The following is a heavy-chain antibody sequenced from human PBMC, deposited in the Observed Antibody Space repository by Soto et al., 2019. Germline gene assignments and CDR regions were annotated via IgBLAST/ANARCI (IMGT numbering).Heavy chain of an antibody. V-gene: IGHV3-21*01. CDR3: ARDLYYYDSSGYPGGVDY. CDR2: ISSSSSYI. D-gene: IGHD3-22*01. Sequence: TLGSLGLCCAASRVTFSSYSVNWVLPTPLNWLELVSSISSSSSYIYYADSVKGRFTISRDNAKNSLYLQMNSPRAEDTAVYYCARDLYYYDSSGYPGGVDYWGQGTLVTVSS. CDR1: RVTFSSYS. J-gene: IGHJ4*02.